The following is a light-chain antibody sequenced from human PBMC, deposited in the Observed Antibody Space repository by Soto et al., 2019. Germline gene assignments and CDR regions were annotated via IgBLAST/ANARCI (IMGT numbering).Light chain of an antibody. Sequence: QSALTQPASVSGSPGQSITISCTGTSSDIGGYNYVSWYQQHPGKAPKLMIYDVSERPSGVPDRFSGSKSGNTASLTISGLQAEDEADYYCCSYADTFYVFGTGTKVTVL. CDR2: DVS. J-gene: IGLJ1*01. V-gene: IGLV2-11*01. CDR3: CSYADTFYV. CDR1: SSDIGGYNY.